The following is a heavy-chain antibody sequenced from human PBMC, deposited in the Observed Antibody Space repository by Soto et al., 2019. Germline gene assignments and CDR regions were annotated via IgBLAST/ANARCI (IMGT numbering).Heavy chain of an antibody. J-gene: IGHJ4*02. CDR3: ATVYSASSPFGY. Sequence: QLQLQESGPGLVKPSETLSLTCTVSGGSISSSNHYWGWIRQPPGKGLEWIGTIYYGGSTYYNPSLKSRITISVDTSKNQFSLKLTSVTAADTAVYYCATVYSASSPFGYWGQGTLVTVSS. D-gene: IGHD6-6*01. CDR1: GGSISSSNHY. V-gene: IGHV4-39*01. CDR2: IYYGGST.